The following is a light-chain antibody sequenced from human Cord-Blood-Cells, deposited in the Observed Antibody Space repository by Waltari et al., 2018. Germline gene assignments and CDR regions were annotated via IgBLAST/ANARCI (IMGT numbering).Light chain of an antibody. J-gene: IGKJ3*01. CDR1: QSVSSSY. Sequence: IVFTQSPGTLSLSPGEIATLSCRASQSVSSSYLAWYQQKPGQAPRLLIYGASSRATGIPDRFSGSVSGTDFTLTISRLEPEDFAVYYCQQYGSSIFTFGPGTKVDIK. CDR2: GAS. CDR3: QQYGSSIFT. V-gene: IGKV3-20*01.